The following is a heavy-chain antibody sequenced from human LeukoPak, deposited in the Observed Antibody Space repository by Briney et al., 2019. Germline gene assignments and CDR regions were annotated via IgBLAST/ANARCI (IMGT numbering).Heavy chain of an antibody. Sequence: PSETLSLTCTVSGGSISSSSYYWGWIRQPPGKGLEWIGSIYYSGSTYYNPSLKSRVTISVDTSKNQFSLKLSSVTAADTAVYYCARRYLLEGDYWGQGTLVTVSS. V-gene: IGHV4-39*01. J-gene: IGHJ4*02. CDR1: GGSISSSSYY. CDR3: ARRYLLEGDY. D-gene: IGHD3-3*01. CDR2: IYYSGST.